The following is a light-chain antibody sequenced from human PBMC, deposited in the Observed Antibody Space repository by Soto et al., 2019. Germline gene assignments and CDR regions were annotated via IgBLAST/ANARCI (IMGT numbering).Light chain of an antibody. CDR3: HQYGSSPPRT. CDR2: AAS. Sequence: EIVLTQSPGTLSLSPGERATLSCRASQSVSSSFLGWYQQKADEAPRLLIYAASSTATGITGGFSGSGGGTYFILLSSRLETEDYAVYYYHQYGSSPPRTFGPGTKVDIK. V-gene: IGKV3-20*01. CDR1: QSVSSSF. J-gene: IGKJ3*01.